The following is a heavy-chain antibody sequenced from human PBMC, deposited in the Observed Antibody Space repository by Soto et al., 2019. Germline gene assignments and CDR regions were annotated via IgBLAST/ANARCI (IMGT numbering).Heavy chain of an antibody. Sequence: PGGSLRLSCAASVFTFSSYSMNWVRQAPGKGLEWVSYISSGSSTIYYADSVKGRFTISRDNAKNSLYLQMNSLRAGDTAVYYCARVYGIPVAGTLDFWGQGTLVTVSS. CDR1: VFTFSSYS. V-gene: IGHV3-48*01. J-gene: IGHJ4*02. CDR2: ISSGSSTI. D-gene: IGHD6-19*01. CDR3: ARVYGIPVAGTLDF.